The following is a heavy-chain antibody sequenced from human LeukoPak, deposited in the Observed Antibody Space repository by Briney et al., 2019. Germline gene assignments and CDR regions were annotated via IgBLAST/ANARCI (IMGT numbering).Heavy chain of an antibody. CDR3: AILVGATLDY. D-gene: IGHD1-26*01. CDR1: GGSFSGYY. J-gene: IGHJ4*02. V-gene: IGHV4-34*01. Sequence: SETLSLTCAVYGGSFSGYYWSWIRQPAGKGLEWIGEINHSGSTNYNPSLKSRVTISVDTSKNQFSLKLSSVTAADTAVYYCAILVGATLDYWGQGTLVTVSS. CDR2: INHSGST.